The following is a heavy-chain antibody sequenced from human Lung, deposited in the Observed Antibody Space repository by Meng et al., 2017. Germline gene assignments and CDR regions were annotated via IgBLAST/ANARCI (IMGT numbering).Heavy chain of an antibody. Sequence: GQLQRGGEGLLKPSETLSLTCVVPGGSFSDYYWSWIRQPPGKGLEWIGEINHSGSTNYNPSLESRATISVDTSQNNLSLKLSSVTAADSAVYYCARGPTTMAHDFDYWGQGTLVTVSS. CDR2: INHSGST. CDR1: GGSFSDYY. CDR3: ARGPTTMAHDFDY. J-gene: IGHJ4*02. V-gene: IGHV4-34*01. D-gene: IGHD4-11*01.